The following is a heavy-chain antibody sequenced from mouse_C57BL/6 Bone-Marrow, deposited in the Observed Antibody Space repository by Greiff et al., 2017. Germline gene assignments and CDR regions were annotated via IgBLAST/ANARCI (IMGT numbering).Heavy chain of an antibody. J-gene: IGHJ1*03. CDR2: IYPGDGDT. CDR1: GYAFSSSW. D-gene: IGHD2-5*01. Sequence: VQLQQSGPELVKPGASVKISCKASGYAFSSSWMNWVKQRPGKGLEWIGRIYPGDGDTNYTGKFKGKATLSADNSPSTAYMQLSSLTSDDSAVYFCARRDSNFWYLDVWGTGTTVTVSS. CDR3: ARRDSNFWYLDV. V-gene: IGHV1-82*01.